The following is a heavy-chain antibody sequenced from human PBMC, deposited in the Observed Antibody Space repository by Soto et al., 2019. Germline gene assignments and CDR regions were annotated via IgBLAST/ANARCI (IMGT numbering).Heavy chain of an antibody. J-gene: IGHJ3*02. CDR2: ISYDGSNK. Sequence: PGGSLRLSCAASGFTFSSYAMHWVRQAPGKGLEWVAVISYDGSNKYYADSVKGRITISRDNSKNTLYLQMNSLRAEDTAVYYCARVPPYYYDSSGYYPFAFDIWGQGTMVTVSS. D-gene: IGHD3-22*01. CDR1: GFTFSSYA. V-gene: IGHV3-30-3*01. CDR3: ARVPPYYYDSSGYYPFAFDI.